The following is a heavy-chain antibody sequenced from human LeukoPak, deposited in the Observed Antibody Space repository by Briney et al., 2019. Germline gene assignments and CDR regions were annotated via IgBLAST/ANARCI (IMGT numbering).Heavy chain of an antibody. CDR2: ISYDGSNK. J-gene: IGHJ4*02. CDR3: ARDLAFGVTIPGY. D-gene: IGHD3-3*01. V-gene: IGHV3-30*04. Sequence: GGSLRLSCAASGFTFSSYAMHWVRQAPGKGLEWVAVISYDGSNKYYADSVKGRFTVSRDNSKNTLYLQMNSLRAEDTAVYYCARDLAFGVTIPGYWGQGTLVTVSS. CDR1: GFTFSSYA.